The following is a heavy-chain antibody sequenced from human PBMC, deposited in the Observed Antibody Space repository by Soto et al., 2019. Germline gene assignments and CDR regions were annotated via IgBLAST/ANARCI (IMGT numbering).Heavy chain of an antibody. J-gene: IGHJ4*02. CDR2: IKHDGSER. D-gene: IGHD6-13*01. CDR3: XXXXXXXXGIY. Sequence: EVQLVESGGGLVQPGGSLRLSCAASGFTFSGYWMSWVRQAPGKGLEWVANIKHDGSERYYVDSVEGRFTISKDNAKNSLYLQMNSLRAEDTAXXXXXXXXXXXXGIYWGQGTLVTVSS. CDR1: GFTFSGYW. V-gene: IGHV3-7*02.